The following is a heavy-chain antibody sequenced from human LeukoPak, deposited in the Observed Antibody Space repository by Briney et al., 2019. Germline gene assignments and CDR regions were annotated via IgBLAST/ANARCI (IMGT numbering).Heavy chain of an antibody. CDR2: IKQDGSEK. J-gene: IGHJ3*02. D-gene: IGHD6-13*01. V-gene: IGHV3-7*01. CDR3: ARPYPSSSWTGGAFDI. CDR1: GFTFSSYW. Sequence: GGSLRLSCAASGFTFSSYWMSWVRQAPGKGLEWVANIKQDGSEKYYVDSVKGRFTISRDNAKNSLYLQMNSLRAEDTAVYYCARPYPSSSWTGGAFDIWGQGTMVTVSS.